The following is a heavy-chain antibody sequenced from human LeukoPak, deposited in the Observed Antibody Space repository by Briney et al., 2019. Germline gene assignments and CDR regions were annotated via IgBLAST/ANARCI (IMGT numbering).Heavy chain of an antibody. CDR1: GYTLTELS. CDR3: ARAFYYDSSGYYYALGY. CDR2: FDPEDGET. D-gene: IGHD3-22*01. V-gene: IGHV1-24*01. J-gene: IGHJ4*02. Sequence: ASVKVSCKVSGYTLTELSMHWVRQAPGKGLEWMGGFDPEDGETIYAQKFQGRVTMTEDTSTDTAYMELSSLRSDDTAVYYCARAFYYDSSGYYYALGYWGQGTLVTVSS.